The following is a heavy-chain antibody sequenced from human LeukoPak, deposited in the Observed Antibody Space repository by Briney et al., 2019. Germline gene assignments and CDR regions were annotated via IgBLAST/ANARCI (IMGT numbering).Heavy chain of an antibody. J-gene: IGHJ4*02. CDR1: GFPSSNYA. CDR3: AKHPYGWTPSGYFDY. D-gene: IGHD2-8*02. V-gene: IGHV3-23*01. CDR2: ISGSGVTT. Sequence: GGSLRLSCAASGFPSSNYAMSWVRQAPGTGLEWVSAISGSGVTTYYADSVKGRFTISRDNSKNTLYLQMNSLRAEDTAVYYCAKHPYGWTPSGYFDYWGQGTLVTVSS.